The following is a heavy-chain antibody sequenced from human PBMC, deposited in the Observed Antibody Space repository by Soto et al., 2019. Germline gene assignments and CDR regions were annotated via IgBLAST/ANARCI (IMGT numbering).Heavy chain of an antibody. Sequence: GGSLRLSCAASGFTFNKYRMTWVRQAPGKGLEWVANIQQAGSEKYYVDSVKGRFTISRDNADNSLYLQMNGLRAEDTAVYYCALGRTGLDVWGQGTTVTVSS. V-gene: IGHV3-7*01. J-gene: IGHJ6*02. D-gene: IGHD7-27*01. CDR2: IQQAGSEK. CDR3: ALGRTGLDV. CDR1: GFTFNKYR.